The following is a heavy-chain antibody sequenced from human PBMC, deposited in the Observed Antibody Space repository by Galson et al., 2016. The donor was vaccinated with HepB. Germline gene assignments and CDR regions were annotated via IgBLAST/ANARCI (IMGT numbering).Heavy chain of an antibody. CDR3: AKATSGSAYGSRYFQH. V-gene: IGHV3-9*01. J-gene: IGHJ1*01. Sequence: SLRLSCATSGFTFNDYAMHWVRQAPGKGLEWVSGISWNSGRIDYADSVKGRFTVSRDNAKNSLYLQINSRRAEDTALYYCAKATSGSAYGSRYFQHWGQGTLVTVSS. CDR2: ISWNSGRI. D-gene: IGHD3-10*01. CDR1: GFTFNDYA.